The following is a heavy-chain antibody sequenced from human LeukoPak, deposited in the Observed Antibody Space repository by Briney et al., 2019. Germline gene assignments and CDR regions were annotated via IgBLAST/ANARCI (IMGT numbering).Heavy chain of an antibody. V-gene: IGHV4-34*01. CDR3: ARSVKLGVVVVTALPGGINWFDP. Sequence: SETLSLTCAVYGGSFSVYYWSWIRQPPGKGLEWIGEINHSGSTNYNPSLKSRVTISVDTSKNQFSLKLSSVTAADTAVYYCARSVKLGVVVVTALPGGINWFDPWGQGTLVTVSS. J-gene: IGHJ5*02. D-gene: IGHD2-21*02. CDR2: INHSGST. CDR1: GGSFSVYY.